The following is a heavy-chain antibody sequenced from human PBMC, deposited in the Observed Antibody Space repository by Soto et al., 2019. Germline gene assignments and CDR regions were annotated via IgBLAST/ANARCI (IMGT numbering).Heavy chain of an antibody. Sequence: GGPLSLSCATSGFSFSGYWLHWVHQAPGKGLVWVSHINGDGSSTNYADSVKGRFTISRDYAKNTLYLQMNSLRVEDTAVYYCARGGAYIYGPQYDWGQGTLVTVSS. CDR2: INGDGSST. J-gene: IGHJ4*02. D-gene: IGHD5-18*01. CDR3: ARGGAYIYGPQYD. V-gene: IGHV3-74*01. CDR1: GFSFSGYW.